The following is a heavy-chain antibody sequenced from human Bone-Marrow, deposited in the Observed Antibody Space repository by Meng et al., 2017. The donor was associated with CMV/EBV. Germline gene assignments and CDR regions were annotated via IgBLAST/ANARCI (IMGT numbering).Heavy chain of an antibody. Sequence: SQTLSLACAVYRGPFNGFSWSWIRQSPGKGLEWIGDINHGGSTNFNPSLQSRVTISIDTSKKQPSLNLRSVTAADTAVYFCARARMLAPFDIWGQGTEVTVSS. V-gene: IGHV4-34*01. CDR2: INHGGST. CDR3: ARARMLAPFDI. CDR1: RGPFNGFS. J-gene: IGHJ3*02. D-gene: IGHD2/OR15-2a*01.